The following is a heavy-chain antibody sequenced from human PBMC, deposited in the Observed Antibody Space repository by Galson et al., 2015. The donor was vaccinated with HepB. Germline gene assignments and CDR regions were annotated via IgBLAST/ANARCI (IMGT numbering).Heavy chain of an antibody. Sequence: SLRLSCAASGFTFSSYGMHWVRQAPGKGLEWVAVISYDGSNKYYADSVKGRFTISRDNSKNTLSLQMNSLRAEDTAVYYCARDLVIYGAYDGVDVWGQGSTVTVSS. J-gene: IGHJ6*02. V-gene: IGHV3-30*03. CDR1: GFTFSSYG. CDR3: ARDLVIYGAYDGVDV. D-gene: IGHD3-9*01. CDR2: ISYDGSNK.